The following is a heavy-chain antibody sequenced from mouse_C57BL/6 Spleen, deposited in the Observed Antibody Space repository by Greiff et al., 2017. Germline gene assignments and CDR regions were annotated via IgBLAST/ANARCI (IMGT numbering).Heavy chain of an antibody. D-gene: IGHD1-1*01. CDR2: ISSGGSYT. J-gene: IGHJ3*01. Sequence: EVQLQESGGDLVKPGGSLKLSCAASGFTFSSYGMSWVRQTPDKRLEWVATISSGGSYTYYPDSVKGRFTISRDNAKNTLYLQMSSLKSEDTAMYYCARENYYGSSGAWFAYWGQGTLVTVSA. V-gene: IGHV5-6*01. CDR1: GFTFSSYG. CDR3: ARENYYGSSGAWFAY.